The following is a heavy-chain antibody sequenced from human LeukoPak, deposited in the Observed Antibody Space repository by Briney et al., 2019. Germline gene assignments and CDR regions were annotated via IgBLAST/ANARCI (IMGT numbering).Heavy chain of an antibody. J-gene: IGHJ3*01. CDR1: GGNFSSHT. D-gene: IGHD5-24*01. Sequence: SVKVSCKTSGGNFSSHTINWVRQAPGQGLEWMGGVIPMFGSAEYTQKFQGRVTITTDHSTNTAYMELRSLRYEDTAMYYCARGGTATWLQLTGFYSFDVWGQGTMVTVSS. V-gene: IGHV1-69*05. CDR3: ARGGTATWLQLTGFYSFDV. CDR2: VIPMFGSA.